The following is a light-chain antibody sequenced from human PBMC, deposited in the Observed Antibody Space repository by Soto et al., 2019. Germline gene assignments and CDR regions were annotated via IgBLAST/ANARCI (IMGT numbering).Light chain of an antibody. CDR3: QQSHSSPYT. CDR1: RSMNIY. J-gene: IGKJ5*01. CDR2: AAS. V-gene: IGKV1-39*01. Sequence: DIQMTQSPSSLSASVGDRVTITCRASRSMNIYLNWYQQKPGKAPKLLIYAASNLQSGVPSRFSGDGVGTHFTLTSSSLQPEDFATYHCQQSHSSPYTFGQGTRLEIK.